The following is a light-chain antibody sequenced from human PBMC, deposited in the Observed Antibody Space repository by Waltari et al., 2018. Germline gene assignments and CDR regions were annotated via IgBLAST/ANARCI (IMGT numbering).Light chain of an antibody. J-gene: IGKJ1*01. V-gene: IGKV1-33*01. CDR3: QQYKELPRT. CDR2: YAS. Sequence: IQLTQSPSSMSASVVSIVSIICQASQDISIYLSWYHQKPGKAPKVLIYYASNLETGVPSRFTGSRYGTDFTFTISSLQTEDIATYYCQQYKELPRTFGQGTKVEIK. CDR1: QDISIY.